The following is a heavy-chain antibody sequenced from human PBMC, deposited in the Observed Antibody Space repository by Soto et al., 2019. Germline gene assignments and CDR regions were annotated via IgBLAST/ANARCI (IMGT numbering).Heavy chain of an antibody. Sequence: SETLSLTCPVSGGSISSGGYYWSWIRQHPGKGLEWIGYIYYSGSTYYNPSLKSRVTISVDTSKNQFSLKLSSVTAADTAVYYCARDRVVVAATHLYYYGMDVWGQGTTVTVSS. J-gene: IGHJ6*02. D-gene: IGHD2-15*01. V-gene: IGHV4-31*03. CDR2: IYYSGST. CDR3: ARDRVVVAATHLYYYGMDV. CDR1: GGSISSGGYY.